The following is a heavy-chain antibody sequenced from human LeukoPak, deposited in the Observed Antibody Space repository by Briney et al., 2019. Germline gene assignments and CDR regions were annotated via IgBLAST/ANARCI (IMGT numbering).Heavy chain of an antibody. D-gene: IGHD6-19*01. CDR2: IYHSGST. CDR3: AKAGGWNRLEYFQH. CDR1: GGSISSSNW. Sequence: SETLSLTCAVSGGSISSSNWWTWVRQPPGKGLEWIGEIYHSGSTHYNPSLMSRVTISVDKSKNQFSLKLSSVAAADTAVYYCAKAGGWNRLEYFQHWGQGALVTVSS. V-gene: IGHV4-4*02. J-gene: IGHJ1*01.